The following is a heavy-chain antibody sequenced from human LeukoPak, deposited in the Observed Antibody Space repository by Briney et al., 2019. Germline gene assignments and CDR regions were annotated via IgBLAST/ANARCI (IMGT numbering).Heavy chain of an antibody. J-gene: IGHJ6*02. CDR1: GFTFNDHY. V-gene: IGHV3-72*01. CDR3: ARSTLPSLDV. Sequence: GGSLRLSCAASGFTFNDHYMDWVREAPGKGLEWVGLIKNKAQKYGTEYAACVKCRLPISRDDSKNSVYLQINRLKTEDTAVYYCARSTLPSLDVWGQGSTVTVSS. CDR2: IKNKAQKYGT.